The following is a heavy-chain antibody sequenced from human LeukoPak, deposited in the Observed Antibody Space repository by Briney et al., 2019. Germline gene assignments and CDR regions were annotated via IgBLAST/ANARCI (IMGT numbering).Heavy chain of an antibody. CDR1: GGSISTYY. CDR2: IYYSGST. D-gene: IGHD4-17*01. CDR3: ARAGTTVIHY. J-gene: IGHJ4*02. V-gene: IGHV4-59*01. Sequence: SETLSLTCTVSGGSISTYYWSWIRQPPGKGLEWIGYIYYSGSTDHNPSLKSRATISVDTSQNQFSLKLSSVTAADTAAYYCARAGTTVIHYWGQGTLVTVSS.